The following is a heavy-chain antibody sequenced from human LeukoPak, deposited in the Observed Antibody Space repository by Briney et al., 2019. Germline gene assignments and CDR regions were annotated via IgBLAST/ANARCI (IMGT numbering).Heavy chain of an antibody. CDR1: LYTSTSYY. V-gene: IGHV1-46*01. CDR3: ARAGGLVGPYFEY. D-gene: IGHD1-26*01. CDR2: INPRWGRT. J-gene: IGHJ4*02. Sequence: ASVKVSCKASLYTSTSYYMHWVRQAPGQGGEGVGIINPRWGRTSYVQRFRGRDTMTMETSTSTVYMELSSLRSEDTAVYYCARAGGLVGPYFEYWGQGTLVTVSS.